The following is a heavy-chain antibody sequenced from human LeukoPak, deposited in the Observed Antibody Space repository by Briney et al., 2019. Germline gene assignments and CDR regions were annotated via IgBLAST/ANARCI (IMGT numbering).Heavy chain of an antibody. CDR1: GFTFSSYA. V-gene: IGHV3-23*01. D-gene: IGHD3-3*01. CDR3: AKSVAIYFYYGLDV. J-gene: IGHJ6*02. CDR2: ISGSGGST. Sequence: GGSLRLSCAASGFTFSSYAMSWVRQAPGKGLEWVSAISGSGGSTYYADSVKGRFTISRDNSTNTLFLQMNSLRVAVTAPYYCAKSVAIYFYYGLDVWGQGTTVTVSS.